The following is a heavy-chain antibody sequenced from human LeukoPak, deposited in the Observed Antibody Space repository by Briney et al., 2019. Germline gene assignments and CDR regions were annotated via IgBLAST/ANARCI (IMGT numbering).Heavy chain of an antibody. V-gene: IGHV3-23*01. D-gene: IGHD1-26*01. Sequence: GGSLRLSCAASGFTFSKYALSWVRQAPGKGLEWVSTISSGGSYIFYAEPVKGRLTISRDNSKNTLYVQMNSLRAEDTAIYYRAKDRATVGGHVFDKWGQGTLVTVSS. CDR2: ISSGGSYI. J-gene: IGHJ4*02. CDR1: GFTFSKYA. CDR3: AKDRATVGGHVFDK.